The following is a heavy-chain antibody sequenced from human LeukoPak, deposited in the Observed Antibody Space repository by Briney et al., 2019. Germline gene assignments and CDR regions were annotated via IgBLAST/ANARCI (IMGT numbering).Heavy chain of an antibody. CDR1: GGTFSSYA. D-gene: IGHD2-21*02. Sequence: ASVKVSCKASGGTFSSYAISWVRQAPGQGLEWMGGIIPIFGTANYAQKFQGRVTITADESTSTAYMELSSLRSEDTAVYYCARDWGEVVTAIPGGWFDPWGQGTLVTVSS. J-gene: IGHJ5*02. V-gene: IGHV1-69*13. CDR3: ARDWGEVVTAIPGGWFDP. CDR2: IIPIFGTA.